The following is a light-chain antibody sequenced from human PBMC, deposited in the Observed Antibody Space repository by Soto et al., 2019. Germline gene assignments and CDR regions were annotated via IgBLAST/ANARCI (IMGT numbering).Light chain of an antibody. Sequence: DIQMTHSPSTLSASVEDRVTITCLACQSIRRRLALYQQKPAKAPKLLIYDVPSLESGVTSRFSGSGSGTEFTLAISSMQPDDFATYYSQQYNSYPWTFGQGTKVDIK. V-gene: IGKV1-5*01. J-gene: IGKJ1*01. CDR2: DVP. CDR1: QSIRRR. CDR3: QQYNSYPWT.